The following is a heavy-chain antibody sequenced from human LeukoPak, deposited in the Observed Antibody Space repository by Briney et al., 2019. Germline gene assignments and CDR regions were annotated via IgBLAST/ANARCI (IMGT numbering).Heavy chain of an antibody. CDR1: GFTFSTFW. CDR3: ACGAGF. Sequence: GGSLRLSCAASGFTFSTFWMHWVRQVPGKGLVWVSRINSDGSSTNYADSVKGRFTISRDNAKNTLYLQMNSLRAEDTAVYYCACGAGFWGQGTLVTVSS. J-gene: IGHJ4*02. V-gene: IGHV3-74*01. CDR2: INSDGSST. D-gene: IGHD6-19*01.